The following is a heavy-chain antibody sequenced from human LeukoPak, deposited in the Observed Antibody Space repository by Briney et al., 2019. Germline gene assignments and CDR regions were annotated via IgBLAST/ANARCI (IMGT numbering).Heavy chain of an antibody. Sequence: ASVKVSCKASGYTFTSYGISWVRQAPGQGLEWMGWISAYNGNTNYAQKLQGRVTMTTDTSTSTAYMELRSLRSDDTAVYYCARDFGDYTAQWFDPWGQGTLVTVSS. D-gene: IGHD4-17*01. J-gene: IGHJ5*02. CDR1: GYTFTSYG. CDR3: ARDFGDYTAQWFDP. V-gene: IGHV1-18*01. CDR2: ISAYNGNT.